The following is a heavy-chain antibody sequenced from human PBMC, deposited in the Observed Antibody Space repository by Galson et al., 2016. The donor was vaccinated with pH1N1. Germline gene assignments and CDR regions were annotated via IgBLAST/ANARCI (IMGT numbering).Heavy chain of an antibody. D-gene: IGHD2-2*01. CDR3: ARVWVPVAPHDPDNWFDL. CDR2: ISTYNGNT. Sequence: SVKVSCKASGYTFTNYGISWVRQAPGQGLEWMGWISTYNGNTNYVQRLQGRVTMTTDTSTGTAYLELRSLRSDDTAVYYCARVWVPVAPHDPDNWFDLWGQGTLVTVSS. J-gene: IGHJ5*02. V-gene: IGHV1-18*01. CDR1: GYTFTNYG.